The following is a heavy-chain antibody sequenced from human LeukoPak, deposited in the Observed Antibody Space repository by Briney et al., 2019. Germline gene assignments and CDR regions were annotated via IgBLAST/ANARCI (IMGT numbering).Heavy chain of an antibody. CDR1: GGSISSGGYY. V-gene: IGHV4-31*03. CDR2: IYYSGST. D-gene: IGHD2-2*01. Sequence: PSQTLSLACTVSGGSISSGGYYWSWIRQHPGKGLEWIGYIYYSGSTYYNPSLKSRVTISVDTSKNQFSLKLSSVTAADTAVYYCARAGYRSSTACLHYFGVDAWGQGTTVTVSS. J-gene: IGHJ6*02. CDR3: ARAGYRSSTACLHYFGVDA.